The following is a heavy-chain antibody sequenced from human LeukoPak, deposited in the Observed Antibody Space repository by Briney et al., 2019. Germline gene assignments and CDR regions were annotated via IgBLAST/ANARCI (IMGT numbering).Heavy chain of an antibody. D-gene: IGHD2-21*02. J-gene: IGHJ3*02. CDR1: GFTFSSYW. Sequence: GGSLRLSCAASGFTFSSYWMSWVRQAPGKGLEWVANIKEDGSEKYHVDSVKGRFTISRDNAKNSLYLQMNSLRAEDTAVYYCARKGVVTAIRHDAFDIWGQGTMVTVSS. CDR2: IKEDGSEK. CDR3: ARKGVVTAIRHDAFDI. V-gene: IGHV3-7*01.